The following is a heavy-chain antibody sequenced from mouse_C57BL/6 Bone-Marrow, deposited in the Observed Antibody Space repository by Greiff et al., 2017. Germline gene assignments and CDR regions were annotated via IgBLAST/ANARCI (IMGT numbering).Heavy chain of an antibody. Sequence: QVQLQQSGAELARPGASVKLSCKASGYTFTSYGISWVKQRTGQGLEWIGEIYPRSGNTYYNEKFKGKATLTADNSSSTAYMQFSSLTSEDSAISYCARLYYEYDAYAMDYWGQGTSVTVSS. J-gene: IGHJ4*01. CDR1: GYTFTSYG. CDR2: IYPRSGNT. V-gene: IGHV1-81*01. CDR3: ARLYYEYDAYAMDY. D-gene: IGHD2-4*01.